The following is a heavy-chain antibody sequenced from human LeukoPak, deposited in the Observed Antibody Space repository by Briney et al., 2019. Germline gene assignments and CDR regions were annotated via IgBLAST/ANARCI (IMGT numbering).Heavy chain of an antibody. J-gene: IGHJ4*02. CDR3: AKDYRPHDFWSGLVDY. D-gene: IGHD3-3*01. CDR2: ISGSGGST. V-gene: IGHV3-23*01. Sequence: GGSLRLSCAASAFTFSIYAMSWVRQAPGKGLGWVSTISGSGGSTHYADSVKGRFTISRDNSKNTLYLQMNSLRAEDTAVYYCAKDYRPHDFWSGLVDYWGQGTLVTVSS. CDR1: AFTFSIYA.